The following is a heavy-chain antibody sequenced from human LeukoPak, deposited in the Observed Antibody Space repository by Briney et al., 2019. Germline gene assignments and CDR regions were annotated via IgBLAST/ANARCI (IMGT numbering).Heavy chain of an antibody. J-gene: IGHJ3*02. V-gene: IGHV4-59*11. CDR3: ARDKLYSGSYYAFDI. CDR2: IYYSGST. Sequence: SETLSLTCTVSGGSISSHYWSWIRQPPGKRLEWIGYIYYSGSTNYNPSLKSRVTISVDTSKNQFSLKLSSVTAADTAVYYCARDKLYSGSYYAFDIWGQGTMVTVSS. CDR1: GGSISSHY. D-gene: IGHD1-26*01.